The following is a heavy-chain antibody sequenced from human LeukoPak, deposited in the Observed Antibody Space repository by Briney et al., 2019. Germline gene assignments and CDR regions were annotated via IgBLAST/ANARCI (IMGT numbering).Heavy chain of an antibody. CDR3: ARVKVVVTAIRPYYYYYYMDV. V-gene: IGHV4-34*01. CDR1: GGSFSGYY. Sequence: SETLSLTCAVYGGSFSGYYWSWIRQPPGKGLEWIGEINHSGSTNYNPSLKSRVTTSVDTSKNQFSLKLSSVTAADTAVYYCARVKVVVTAIRPYYYYYYMDVWGKGTTVTVSS. CDR2: INHSGST. J-gene: IGHJ6*03. D-gene: IGHD2-21*02.